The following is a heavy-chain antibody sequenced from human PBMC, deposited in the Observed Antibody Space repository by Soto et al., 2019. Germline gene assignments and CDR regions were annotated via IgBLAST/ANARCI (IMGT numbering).Heavy chain of an antibody. Sequence: QLQLVQSGSEVKKPGSSVKVSCRASGDTFNNLAISWVRQAPGQGLEWMGDINPTFGKANTAQKFQGRVRRTADESTNTVYMEVTSLTSEDTAVYYGARDIRFGIDIWGQGTMVAVSS. CDR2: INPTFGKA. V-gene: IGHV1-69*01. J-gene: IGHJ3*02. D-gene: IGHD2-15*01. CDR1: GDTFNNLA. CDR3: ARDIRFGIDI.